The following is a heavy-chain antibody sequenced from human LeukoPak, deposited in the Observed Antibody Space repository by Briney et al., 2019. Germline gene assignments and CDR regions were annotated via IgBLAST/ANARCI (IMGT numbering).Heavy chain of an antibody. D-gene: IGHD2-15*01. V-gene: IGHV4-59*01. CDR1: GGSISSYY. CDR3: ARGGSDIGGDWFDP. Sequence: SETLSLTCTVSGGSISSYYWSWIRQPPGKGLEWIGYIYYSGSTNYNPSRKSRVTISVDTSKNQFSLKQSSVTAADTAVYYCARGGSDIGGDWFDPWGQGTLVTVSS. CDR2: IYYSGST. J-gene: IGHJ5*02.